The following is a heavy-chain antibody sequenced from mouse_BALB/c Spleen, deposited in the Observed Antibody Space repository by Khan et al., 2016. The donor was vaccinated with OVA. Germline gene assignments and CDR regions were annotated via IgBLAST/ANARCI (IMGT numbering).Heavy chain of an antibody. Sequence: EVQLKESGPSLVKPSQTLSLTCSVTGDSITSGFWNWIRKFPGNKFEYLGYITYSGNTYYNPSLKSRISITRVTSKSQYYLQLNSVTTEDTATYYCARSYGSWAMDYWGQGTSVTVSS. CDR2: ITYSGNT. CDR1: GDSITSGF. V-gene: IGHV3-8*02. J-gene: IGHJ4*01. CDR3: ARSYGSWAMDY. D-gene: IGHD1-1*01.